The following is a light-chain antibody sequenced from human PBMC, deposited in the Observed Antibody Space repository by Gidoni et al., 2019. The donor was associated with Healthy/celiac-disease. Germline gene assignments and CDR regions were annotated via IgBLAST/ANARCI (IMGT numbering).Light chain of an antibody. J-gene: IGLJ3*02. CDR2: AVS. CDR1: SSDVGGYTY. V-gene: IGLV2-14*03. CDR3: SSYTSSSTLDGV. Sequence: LTQPASVSGSPGLSITISCTGPSSDVGGYTYVSWYQQHPDKAPKLMIYAVSNRPSGVSNRFFGSKSGNTASLTISGLQAEDEADYYCSSYTSSSTLDGVFGGGTKLTVL.